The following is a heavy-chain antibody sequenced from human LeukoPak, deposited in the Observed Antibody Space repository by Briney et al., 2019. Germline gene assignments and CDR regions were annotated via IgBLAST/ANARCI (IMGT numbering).Heavy chain of an antibody. J-gene: IGHJ1*01. CDR1: GYSFICYH. D-gene: IGHD6-19*01. Sequence: SVKVSCKACGYSFICYHMHWLRQAAGQGLDWMGWINPNSGGTNYAQKFQGTVTMTRDTCITTVYMEQSRLRSDDTAVYYSSRASLAVAAVAGYWGQGTLVTVSS. CDR3: SRASLAVAAVAGY. CDR2: INPNSGGT. V-gene: IGHV1-2*02.